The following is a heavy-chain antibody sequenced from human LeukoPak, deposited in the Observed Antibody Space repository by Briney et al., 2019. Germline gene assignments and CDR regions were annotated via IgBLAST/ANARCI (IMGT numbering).Heavy chain of an antibody. Sequence: ASVKVSCKASGYTFTSYGISWVRQAPGQGLEWMGWISAYSGNTNYAQKLQGRVTMTTDTSTSTAYMELRSLRSDDTAVYYCARNIVVVPAGWFDPWGQGTLVTVSS. V-gene: IGHV1-18*01. CDR2: ISAYSGNT. CDR3: ARNIVVVPAGWFDP. CDR1: GYTFTSYG. D-gene: IGHD2-2*01. J-gene: IGHJ5*02.